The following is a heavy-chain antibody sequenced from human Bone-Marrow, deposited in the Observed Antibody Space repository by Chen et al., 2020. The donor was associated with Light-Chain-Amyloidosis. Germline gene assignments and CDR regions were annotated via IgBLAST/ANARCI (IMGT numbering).Heavy chain of an antibody. Sequence: EVQLLASGGGSVQPGGSLRLSCTASGFTFRFYAMSWVRQAPGKGLEWVSGISGGAGSTYYADSVKGRCTISRDTSKNTLYLQMNTLRAEDTAIYYCAKVDDSGAYYWYFDLWGRGTLVTVSS. CDR3: AKVDDSGAYYWYFDL. CDR1: GFTFRFYA. D-gene: IGHD3-22*01. J-gene: IGHJ2*01. CDR2: ISGGAGST. V-gene: IGHV3-23*01.